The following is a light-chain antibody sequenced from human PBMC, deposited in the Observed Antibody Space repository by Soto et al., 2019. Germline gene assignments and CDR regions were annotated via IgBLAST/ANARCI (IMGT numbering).Light chain of an antibody. CDR3: QQYQNSPRT. CDR1: QSVGGSS. CDR2: DTS. V-gene: IGKV3-20*01. Sequence: ETVLTQSPGTLSLSPGERATVSCRASQSVGGSSLAWYQQRPGQAPRLLIYDTSKRATGIPDRFSGSGSGTDFTLPISRLEPEDFPVYYCQQYQNSPRTFGQGTKV. J-gene: IGKJ1*01.